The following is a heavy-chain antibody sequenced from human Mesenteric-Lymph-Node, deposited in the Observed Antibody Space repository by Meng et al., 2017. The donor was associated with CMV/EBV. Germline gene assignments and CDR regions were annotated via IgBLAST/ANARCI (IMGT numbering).Heavy chain of an antibody. CDR3: ARLGGNGNNWFDP. J-gene: IGHJ5*02. D-gene: IGHD3-16*01. CDR1: GGSISSYY. V-gene: IGHV4-59*08. Sequence: GSLRLSCTVSGGSISSYYWSWIRQPPGKGLEWIGYIYYSGSTNYNPSLKSRVTISVDTSKNQFSLKLSSVTAADTAMYYCARLGGNGNNWFDPWGQGTLVTVSS. CDR2: IYYSGST.